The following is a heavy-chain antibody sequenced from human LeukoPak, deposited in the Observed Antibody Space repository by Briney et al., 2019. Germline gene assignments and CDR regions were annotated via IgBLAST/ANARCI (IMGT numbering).Heavy chain of an antibody. CDR1: GGSISSYY. D-gene: IGHD4-11*01. CDR2: IYYSGST. CDR3: ARGRSNFVI. J-gene: IGHJ4*02. Sequence: PSETLSLTCTVSGGSISSYYWSWIRQPPGKGLEWIGYIYYSGSTNYNPPLKSRVTISVDTSKNQFSLKLSSVTAADTAVYYCARGRSNFVIGGQGTLVTVSS. V-gene: IGHV4-59*01.